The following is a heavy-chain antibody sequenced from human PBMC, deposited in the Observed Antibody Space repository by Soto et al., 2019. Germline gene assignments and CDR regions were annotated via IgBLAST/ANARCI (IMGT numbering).Heavy chain of an antibody. V-gene: IGHV1-69*11. CDR2: LVPSLDTT. D-gene: IGHD3-16*02. CDR1: GGTFSSSG. J-gene: IGHJ6*02. Sequence: QVHLVQSGTEVKKPGSSVKVSCKASGGTFSSSGFSWVRQAPGQGLEWMGMLVPSLDTTNYAQKFQARVTITADEVTSTAYIELRSLRSEDTAVYYCARWPQPRYTADPYAVDVWGQGTRVSVPS. CDR3: ARWPQPRYTADPYAVDV.